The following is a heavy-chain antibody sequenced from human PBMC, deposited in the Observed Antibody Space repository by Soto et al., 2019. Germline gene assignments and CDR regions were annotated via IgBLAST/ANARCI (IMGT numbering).Heavy chain of an antibody. CDR3: AKGGRQWLVTSDFNY. D-gene: IGHD6-19*01. CDR1: GFTFSDYA. J-gene: IGHJ4*02. CDR2: VFHDGRNT. Sequence: VQLVESGGGVVQPGRSLRLSCAASGFTFSDYAMHLGRQAPGKGLEWVAVVFHDGRNTHYADSVKGRFTISRYMSKNTVPLEMTSLRAEDTAVYYCAKGGRQWLVTSDFNYWGQGALVTVSS. V-gene: IGHV3-30*18.